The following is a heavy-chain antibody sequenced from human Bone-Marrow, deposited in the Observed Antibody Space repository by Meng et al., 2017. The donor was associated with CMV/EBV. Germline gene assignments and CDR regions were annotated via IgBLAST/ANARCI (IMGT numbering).Heavy chain of an antibody. J-gene: IGHJ4*02. Sequence: QVQLQESGPGLVKPSETLSLTCTVFGSSINSTYYYWGWIRQPPGKNLEWIGSIYYSGTTYYNPSLKSRLTISINTSRNQFSLKLSSVTAADTAIYYCASTNGYWGQGTLVTVSS. CDR2: IYYSGTT. V-gene: IGHV4-39*07. CDR1: GSSINSTYYY. D-gene: IGHD2-8*01. CDR3: ASTNGY.